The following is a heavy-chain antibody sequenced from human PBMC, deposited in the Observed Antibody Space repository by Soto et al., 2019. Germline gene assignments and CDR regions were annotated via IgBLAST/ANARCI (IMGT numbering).Heavy chain of an antibody. CDR2: INPSDSST. Sequence: QVHLVQSGAEVKKPGASVKLSCKASGYTFTSNYLYWVRQAPGQGLEWMGMINPSDSSTTYARNYHGRVTMTRHTSTSTVYMEVTRLRSEDTAVYYCARGSSKWLWYLDLWGRGTLVTVSS. J-gene: IGHJ2*01. D-gene: IGHD6-13*01. V-gene: IGHV1-46*03. CDR1: GYTFTSNY. CDR3: ARGSSKWLWYLDL.